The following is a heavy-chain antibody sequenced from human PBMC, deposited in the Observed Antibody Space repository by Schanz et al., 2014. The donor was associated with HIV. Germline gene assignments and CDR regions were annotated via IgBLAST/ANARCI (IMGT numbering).Heavy chain of an antibody. CDR1: GFTFSTYW. Sequence: EEQLVESGGDLVQPGGSLKLSCAASGFTFSTYWMHWVRQAPGKGLVWVSRINSDGSSDTYADSVKGRFTISRDNAKNTLYLQMNSLRAEDTALYYCAKAPNYYDSSGYFDYWGQGTLVTVSS. D-gene: IGHD3-22*01. CDR2: INSDGSSD. CDR3: AKAPNYYDSSGYFDY. V-gene: IGHV3-74*01. J-gene: IGHJ4*02.